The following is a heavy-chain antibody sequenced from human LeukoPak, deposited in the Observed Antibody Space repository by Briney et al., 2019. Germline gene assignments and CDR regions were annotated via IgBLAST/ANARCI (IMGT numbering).Heavy chain of an antibody. CDR1: GGTFSSYA. V-gene: IGHV1-46*01. CDR2: INPSGGST. J-gene: IGHJ4*02. CDR3: TREVSY. Sequence: ASVKVSCKASGGTFSSYAISWVRQAPGQGLEWMGIINPSGGSTSYAQKFQGRVTMTRDTSTSTVYMELSSLRSEDTAVYCCTREVSYWGQGTLVTVSS.